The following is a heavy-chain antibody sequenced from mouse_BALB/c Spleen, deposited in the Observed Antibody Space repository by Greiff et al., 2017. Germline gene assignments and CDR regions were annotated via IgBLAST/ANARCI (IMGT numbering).Heavy chain of an antibody. V-gene: IGHV1-80*01. CDR1: GYAFSSSW. Sequence: VKLVESGPELVKPGASVKISCKASGYAFSSSWMNWVKQRPGQGLEWIGQIYPGDGDTNYNGKFKGKATLTADKSSSTAYMQLSSLTSEDSAVYFCARGGNPAWFAYWGQGTLVTVSA. D-gene: IGHD2-1*01. CDR3: ARGGNPAWFAY. CDR2: IYPGDGDT. J-gene: IGHJ3*01.